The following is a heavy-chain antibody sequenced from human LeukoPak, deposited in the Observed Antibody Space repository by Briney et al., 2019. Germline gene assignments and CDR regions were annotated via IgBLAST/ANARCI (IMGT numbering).Heavy chain of an antibody. Sequence: GGSLGLSCTASGFTLRGYSLNWVRQAPGKGLEWVSHISPRSDIISYADSVKGRFTISRDNAKNSLYLQMNSLRAEDMAVYYCVRDNDWAFDYWGQGTLVPVSS. D-gene: IGHD3-9*01. CDR3: VRDNDWAFDY. J-gene: IGHJ4*02. CDR1: GFTLRGYS. CDR2: ISPRSDII. V-gene: IGHV3-48*01.